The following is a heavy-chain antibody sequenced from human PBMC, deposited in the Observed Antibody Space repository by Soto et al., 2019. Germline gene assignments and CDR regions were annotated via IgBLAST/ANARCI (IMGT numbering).Heavy chain of an antibody. J-gene: IGHJ4*02. V-gene: IGHV3-30*18. Sequence: GGSLRLSCAASGFTFSGYGMHWVRQAPDKGLEWVAVISYDGTNKYYTDSVKGRFTISRDNSKNTLYLQMNSLRAEDTAVYYCAKDGGSGWYVGYYFGYWGQGTLVTV. CDR1: GFTFSGYG. CDR3: AKDGGSGWYVGYYFGY. CDR2: ISYDGTNK. D-gene: IGHD6-19*01.